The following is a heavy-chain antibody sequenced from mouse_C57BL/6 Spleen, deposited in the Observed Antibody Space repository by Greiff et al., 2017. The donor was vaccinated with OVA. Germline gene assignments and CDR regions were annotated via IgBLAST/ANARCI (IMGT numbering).Heavy chain of an antibody. CDR1: GYTFTDYY. D-gene: IGHD4-1*01. Sequence: EVKLQQSGPELVKPGASVKISCKASGYTFTDYYMNWVKQSHGKSLEWIGDINPNNGGTSYNQKFKGKATLTVDKSSSTAYMELRSLTSEDSAVYYCARGLLGRRYYFDYWGQGTTLTVSS. J-gene: IGHJ2*01. V-gene: IGHV1-26*01. CDR2: INPNNGGT. CDR3: ARGLLGRRYYFDY.